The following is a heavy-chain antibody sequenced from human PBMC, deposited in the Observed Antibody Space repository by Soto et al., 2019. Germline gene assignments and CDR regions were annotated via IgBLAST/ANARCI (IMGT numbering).Heavy chain of an antibody. D-gene: IGHD2-21*01. J-gene: IGHJ4*02. CDR3: AREELNCGGDCFAF. Sequence: EVQLVESGGGLVQPGGSLRLSCTASGFTFSDYWMTWVRQAPGKGLEWVSGISWNSGSIGYADSVKGRFTISRDNARNSLYLQMNSLRAEDTAIYYCAREELNCGGDCFAFWGQGALVTVSS. CDR2: ISWNSGSI. V-gene: IGHV3-9*01. CDR1: GFTFSDYW.